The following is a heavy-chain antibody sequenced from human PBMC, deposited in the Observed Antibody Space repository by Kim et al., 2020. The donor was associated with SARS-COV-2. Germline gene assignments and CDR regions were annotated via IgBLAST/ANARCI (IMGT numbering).Heavy chain of an antibody. Sequence: ASVKVSCKASGYTFTGYYMHWVRQAPGQGLEWMGWINPNSGGTNYAQKFQGRVTMTRDTSISTAYMELSRLRSDDTAVYYCALEYSSSSQADAEYFQHWGQGTLVTVSS. D-gene: IGHD6-13*01. CDR1: GYTFTGYY. J-gene: IGHJ1*01. CDR3: ALEYSSSSQADAEYFQH. V-gene: IGHV1-2*02. CDR2: INPNSGGT.